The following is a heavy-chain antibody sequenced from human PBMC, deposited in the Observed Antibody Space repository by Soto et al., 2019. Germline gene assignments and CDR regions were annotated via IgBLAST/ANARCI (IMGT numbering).Heavy chain of an antibody. CDR2: IYYSGIT. V-gene: IGHV4-39*01. Sequence: SETLSLTCTVSGGSISSGGYYWGWIRRPPGKGLEWIGTIYYSGITYYNPSLKSRVTISVDTSKNQFSLKLTSVTAADTAVYYCARHGSNWGQGTLVTVS. CDR1: GGSISSGGYY. J-gene: IGHJ4*02. CDR3: ARHGSN.